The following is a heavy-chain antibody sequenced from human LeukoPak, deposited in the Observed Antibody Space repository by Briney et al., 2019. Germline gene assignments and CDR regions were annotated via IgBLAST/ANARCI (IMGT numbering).Heavy chain of an antibody. Sequence: ASVKVSCKASGFTFTNYYMHWVRQAPGQGLEWMGLINPTGSGTNYAQKFRGRVTMTRDTSTTTVYMELSSLRSEDTAVYYCAREESGGYFDYWGQGTLVAVSS. V-gene: IGHV1-46*01. CDR2: INPTGSGT. D-gene: IGHD2-8*02. J-gene: IGHJ4*02. CDR3: AREESGGYFDY. CDR1: GFTFTNYY.